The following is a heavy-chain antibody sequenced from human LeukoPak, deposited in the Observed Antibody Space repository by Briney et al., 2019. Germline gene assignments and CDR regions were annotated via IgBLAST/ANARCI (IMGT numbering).Heavy chain of an antibody. CDR2: IYHSGST. CDR3: AGSYCSSTSCSRLPFDY. Sequence: SQTLSLTCTVSGGSISSGGYYWSWIRQPPGKGLEWIGYIYHSGSTYYNPSLKSRVTISVDRSKNQFSLKLSSVTAADTAVYYCAGSYCSSTSCSRLPFDYWGQGTLVTVSS. J-gene: IGHJ4*02. V-gene: IGHV4-30-2*02. D-gene: IGHD2-2*01. CDR1: GGSISSGGYY.